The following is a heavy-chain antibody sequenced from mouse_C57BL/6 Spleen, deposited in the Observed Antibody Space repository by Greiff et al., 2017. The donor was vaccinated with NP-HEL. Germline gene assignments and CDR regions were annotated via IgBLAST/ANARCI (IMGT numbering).Heavy chain of an antibody. Sequence: VQLQQSGAELARPGASVKMSCKASGYTFTSYTMHWVKQRPGQGLEWIGYINPSSGYTKYNQKFKDKATLTADKSSSTAYMQLSSLTSEDSAVYYCARYSNPYAMDYWGQRTSVTVSS. CDR2: INPSSGYT. CDR3: ARYSNPYAMDY. J-gene: IGHJ4*01. V-gene: IGHV1-4*01. D-gene: IGHD2-5*01. CDR1: GYTFTSYT.